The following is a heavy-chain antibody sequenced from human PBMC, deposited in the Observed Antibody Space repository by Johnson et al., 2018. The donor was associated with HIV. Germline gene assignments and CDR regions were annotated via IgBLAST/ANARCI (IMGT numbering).Heavy chain of an antibody. Sequence: QVQLVESGGGLVKPRGSLRLSCAASGFTFSDYYMSWIRQAPGKGLEWVSYISRSGSTIYYADSVKGRFTISRDKSKKTLYLQMNSLRAEDTAVYYCARGGLIAAAAIDDAFDVWGQGTLVTVSS. J-gene: IGHJ3*01. V-gene: IGHV3-11*04. CDR1: GFTFSDYY. CDR3: ARGGLIAAAAIDDAFDV. D-gene: IGHD6-13*01. CDR2: ISRSGSTI.